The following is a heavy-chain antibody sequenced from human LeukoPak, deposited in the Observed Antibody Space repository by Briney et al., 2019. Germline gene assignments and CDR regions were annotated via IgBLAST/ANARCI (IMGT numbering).Heavy chain of an antibody. J-gene: IGHJ4*02. V-gene: IGHV3-33*01. CDR3: AGSIAVAGTIDY. CDR2: IWYYGSNK. CDR1: GFTFSSYG. D-gene: IGHD6-19*01. Sequence: TGRSLRLSCAASGFTFSSYGMHWVRQAPGKGLEWVAVIWYYGSNKYYADSVKGRFTISRDNSKTTLYLQMNSLSAEDTAVYYCAGSIAVAGTIDYWGQGTLVTVSS.